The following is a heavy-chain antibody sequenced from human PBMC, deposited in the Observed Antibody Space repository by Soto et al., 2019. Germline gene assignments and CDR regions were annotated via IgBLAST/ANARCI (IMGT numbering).Heavy chain of an antibody. CDR2: IHSSGST. J-gene: IGHJ5*02. CDR3: ARDQGVAAAGITSFDP. Sequence: QVQLQASGPGLVKPSETLSLTCTVSGASMNSYHWSWIRQPAGKGLEWIGHIHSSGSTNYNPSLKSRVTMSVDTSKNQFSLRLMSLTAADTAVYYCARDQGVAAAGITSFDPWGQGSLVTVSS. V-gene: IGHV4-4*07. D-gene: IGHD6-13*01. CDR1: GASMNSYH.